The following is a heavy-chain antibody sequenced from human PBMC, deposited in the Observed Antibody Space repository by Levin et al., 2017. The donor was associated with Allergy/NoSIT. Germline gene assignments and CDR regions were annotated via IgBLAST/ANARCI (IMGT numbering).Heavy chain of an antibody. CDR3: VRAQTGYVSPFDF. D-gene: IGHD3-9*01. Sequence: SSETLSLTCSVSGGSTRLGGYYWGWIRQHPVKGLVWLGYIYYSGETFYNSSVESRLVISHDTSENQFSLILTSMTAAYTAVYYCVRAQTGYVSPFDFWGPGTLVTVSS. CDR2: IYYSGET. J-gene: IGHJ4*02. V-gene: IGHV4-31*03. CDR1: GGSTRLGGYY.